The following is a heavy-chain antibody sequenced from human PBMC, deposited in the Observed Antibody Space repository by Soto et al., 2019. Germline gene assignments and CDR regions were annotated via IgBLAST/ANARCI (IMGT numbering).Heavy chain of an antibody. J-gene: IGHJ4*02. V-gene: IGHV3-21*01. CDR1: GFTFTRYS. CDR3: ARESEDLTSNFDY. CDR2: ISSTTNYI. Sequence: GSLRLSCAASGFTFTRYSMNWVRQAPGKGLEWVSSISSTTNYIYCADSMKGRFTVSRDNAKNSVYLEMNSLSAEDTAVYYCARESEDLTSNFDYWGQGTLVTVSS.